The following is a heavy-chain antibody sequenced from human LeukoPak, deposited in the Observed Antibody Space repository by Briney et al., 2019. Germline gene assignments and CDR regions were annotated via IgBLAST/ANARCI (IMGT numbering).Heavy chain of an antibody. D-gene: IGHD3-10*01. CDR2: ISYDGSNK. Sequence: GGCLRLSCAASVFTFSSYCMHWVRQAPRKGLEWVVVISYDGSNKYYADSVKGRFTISRDNSKNTPYLQMNSLRAEDTAVYYCAKDTKYYYYWGQGTLVTVSS. J-gene: IGHJ4*02. CDR3: AKDTKYYYY. V-gene: IGHV3-30*18. CDR1: VFTFSSYC.